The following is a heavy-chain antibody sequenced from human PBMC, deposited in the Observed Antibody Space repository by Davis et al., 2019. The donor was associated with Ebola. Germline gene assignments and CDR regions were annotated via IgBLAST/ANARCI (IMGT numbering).Heavy chain of an antibody. Sequence: GESLKISCAASGFTFSSYSMNWVRQAPGKGLEWVSSISSSSSYIYYADSVKGRFTISRDNAKNSLYLQMNSLRAEDTAVYYCARLLAGRGDVWGQGTTVTVSS. CDR1: GFTFSSYS. CDR2: ISSSSSYI. CDR3: ARLLAGRGDV. V-gene: IGHV3-21*01. J-gene: IGHJ6*02. D-gene: IGHD6-6*01.